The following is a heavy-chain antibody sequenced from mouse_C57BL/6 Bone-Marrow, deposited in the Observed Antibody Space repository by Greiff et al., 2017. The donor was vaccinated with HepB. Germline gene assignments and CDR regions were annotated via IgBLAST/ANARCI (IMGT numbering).Heavy chain of an antibody. V-gene: IGHV1-63*01. Sequence: VKLMESGAELVRPGSSVKMSCKASGYTFTNYWIGWAKQRPGHGLEWIGDIYPGGGYTNYNEKFKGKATLTADKSSSPAYMQFSSLTSEDSAIYYCERTGYYGSSFAYWGQGTRVTVSA. CDR1: GYTFTNYW. CDR3: ERTGYYGSSFAY. CDR2: IYPGGGYT. D-gene: IGHD1-1*01. J-gene: IGHJ3*01.